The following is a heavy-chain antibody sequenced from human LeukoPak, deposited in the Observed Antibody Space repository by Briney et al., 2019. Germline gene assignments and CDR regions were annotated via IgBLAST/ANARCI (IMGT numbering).Heavy chain of an antibody. Sequence: GESLKLSCAASGFTFSAYWMTWVRQTPGKRLEWVANIKEDGNVKYYVDSVKGRFTISRDNAKNSLSLQMNSLRAEDTAVYYCARGLNIHYGSDWYDAFDFWGHGTMVIVSS. CDR2: IKEDGNVK. CDR1: GFTFSAYW. D-gene: IGHD6-19*01. CDR3: ARGLNIHYGSDWYDAFDF. V-gene: IGHV3-7*01. J-gene: IGHJ3*01.